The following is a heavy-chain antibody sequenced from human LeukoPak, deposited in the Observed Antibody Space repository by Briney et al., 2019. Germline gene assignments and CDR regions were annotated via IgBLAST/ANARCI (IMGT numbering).Heavy chain of an antibody. CDR2: TKQDGSEA. V-gene: IGHV3-7*04. J-gene: IGHJ4*02. CDR3: ARLNYYGSGKPFDY. Sequence: GGSLRRSCAVSGFIFSSYWMSWVRQAPGKGLEWVANTKQDGSEAYYVDSVKGRFTISRDNARNSLYLQMNSLRAEDTAVYYCARLNYYGSGKPFDYWGQGTLVTVSS. CDR1: GFIFSSYW. D-gene: IGHD3-10*01.